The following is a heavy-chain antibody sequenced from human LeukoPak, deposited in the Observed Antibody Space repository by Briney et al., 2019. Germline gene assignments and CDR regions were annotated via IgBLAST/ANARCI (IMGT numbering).Heavy chain of an antibody. CDR2: FDPENGET. CDR1: GYTLTKLS. Sequence: ASVKVSCKVSGYTLTKLSMHWVRLAPGKGLEWMGGFDPENGETFYAQKFQGRVTLTEDTSTDTAYMELNSMRSEDTAIYYCATPLYFSTWYPSGFDFWGREPWSPSPQ. D-gene: IGHD6-13*01. J-gene: IGHJ4*02. CDR3: ATPLYFSTWYPSGFDF. V-gene: IGHV1-24*01.